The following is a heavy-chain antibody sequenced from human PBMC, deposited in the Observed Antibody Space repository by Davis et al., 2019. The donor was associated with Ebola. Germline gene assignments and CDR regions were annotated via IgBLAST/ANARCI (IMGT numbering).Heavy chain of an antibody. J-gene: IGHJ4*02. CDR3: ARVYCSSTSCYDPYFDY. CDR2: IYTSGST. CDR1: GGSISSYY. D-gene: IGHD2-2*01. Sequence: PSEPLSLTCTVPGGSISSYYWSWIRQPAGKGLEWIGRIYTSGSTHYTPSLNSRVTISVDTSKNQFSLKLSSVTAADTAVYYCARVYCSSTSCYDPYFDYWGQGTLVTVSS. V-gene: IGHV4-4*07.